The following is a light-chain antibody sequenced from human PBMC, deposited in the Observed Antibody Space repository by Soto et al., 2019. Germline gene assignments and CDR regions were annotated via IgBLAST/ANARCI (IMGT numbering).Light chain of an antibody. CDR3: QQYDSSPRT. V-gene: IGKV3-20*01. CDR1: QSVSSNY. J-gene: IGKJ1*01. CDR2: GAS. Sequence: EIVLTQSPGTLYLSPGDRATLSCRASQSVSSNYLAWYQQKPGQAPRLLIYGASSRATGIPDRFNGSGSGTDFTLTISRLEPADFVVYYCQQYDSSPRTFGQGTKLEIK.